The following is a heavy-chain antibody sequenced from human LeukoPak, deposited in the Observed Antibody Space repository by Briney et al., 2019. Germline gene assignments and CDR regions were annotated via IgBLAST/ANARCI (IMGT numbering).Heavy chain of an antibody. CDR2: ISSSSSYI. V-gene: IGHV3-21*01. D-gene: IGHD3-10*01. CDR1: GFTFSSYA. CDR3: ARSTSLTYYYGSGSYKGFDY. J-gene: IGHJ4*02. Sequence: GGSLRLSCAASGFTFSSYAMSWVRQAPGKGLEWVSSISSSSSYIYYADSVKGRFTISRDNAKNSLYLQMNSLRAEDTAVYYCARSTSLTYYYGSGSYKGFDYWGQGTLVTVSS.